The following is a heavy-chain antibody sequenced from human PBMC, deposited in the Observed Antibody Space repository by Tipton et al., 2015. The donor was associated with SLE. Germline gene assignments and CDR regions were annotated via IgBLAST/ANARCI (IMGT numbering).Heavy chain of an antibody. CDR3: ARLPSDSSGSFDY. Sequence: TLSLTCTVSGGSISSHYWGWIRQPPGKGLEWIGSIYYSGSTYYNPSLKSRVTISVDTSKNQFSLKLSSVTAADTAVYYCARLPSDSSGSFDYWGQGTLVTVSS. CDR2: IYYSGST. CDR1: GGSISSHY. V-gene: IGHV4-39*07. J-gene: IGHJ4*02. D-gene: IGHD3-22*01.